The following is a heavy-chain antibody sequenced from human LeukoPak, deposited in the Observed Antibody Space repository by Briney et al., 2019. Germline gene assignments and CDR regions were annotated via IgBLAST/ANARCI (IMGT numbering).Heavy chain of an antibody. D-gene: IGHD3-3*01. Sequence: GGSLRLSCAASGFTFSSHWMTWVRQAPGKGLEWVANIKEEGTRKNYMDSVRGRFTISRDNTMNSLYLQMSSLRAEDTAVYYCATDRGWRTSGYYLYYFEYWGQGTLVTYSS. V-gene: IGHV3-7*01. CDR3: ATDRGWRTSGYYLYYFEY. J-gene: IGHJ4*02. CDR1: GFTFSSHW. CDR2: IKEEGTRK.